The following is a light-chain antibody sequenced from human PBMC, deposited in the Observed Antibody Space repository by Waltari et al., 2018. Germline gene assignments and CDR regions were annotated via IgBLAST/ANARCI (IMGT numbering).Light chain of an antibody. CDR3: QQYGSSPT. V-gene: IGKV3-20*01. Sequence: ELVLTQSPGTLSLSPGERATLSCRASQSVSRTYLAWYQQKPGQAPRLLIYGASSRATGIPDRFSGSGSGTDFTLTISSLEPEDFAVYYCQQYGSSPTFGQGTKVEIK. CDR1: QSVSRTY. J-gene: IGKJ1*01. CDR2: GAS.